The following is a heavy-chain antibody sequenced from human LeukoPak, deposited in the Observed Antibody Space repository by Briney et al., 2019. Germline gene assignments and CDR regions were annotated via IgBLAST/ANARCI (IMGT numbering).Heavy chain of an antibody. J-gene: IGHJ4*02. CDR2: ISAYNGNT. Sequence: ASVKVSCKASGYTFTSYGIGWVRQAPGQGLEWMGWISAYNGNTNYAQKLQGRVTMTTDTSTSTAYMELRSLRSDDTAVYYCARGHEGSTSKLYEFDYWGQGTLVTVSS. D-gene: IGHD2-2*01. CDR3: ARGHEGSTSKLYEFDY. V-gene: IGHV1-18*01. CDR1: GYTFTSYG.